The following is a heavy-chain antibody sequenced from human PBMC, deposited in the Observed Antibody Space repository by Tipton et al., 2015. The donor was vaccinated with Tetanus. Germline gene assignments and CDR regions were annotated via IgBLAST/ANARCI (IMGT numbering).Heavy chain of an antibody. CDR1: GGTFSSYA. J-gene: IGHJ5*02. D-gene: IGHD2-15*01. Sequence: VQLVQSGAEVKKPGSSVKVSCKASGGTFSSYAISWVRQAPGQGLEWMGGIIPIFGTANYAQKFQGRVTITADESTSTAYMELSSLRSEDTAVYYCAASRVGYCSGGSCYWFDPWGQGTLVTVSS. V-gene: IGHV1-69*01. CDR3: AASRVGYCSGGSCYWFDP. CDR2: IIPIFGTA.